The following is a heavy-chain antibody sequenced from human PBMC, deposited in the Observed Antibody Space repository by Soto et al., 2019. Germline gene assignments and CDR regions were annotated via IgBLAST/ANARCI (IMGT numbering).Heavy chain of an antibody. CDR2: IHYTETP. D-gene: IGHD1-7*01. CDR3: ARDQGGELDY. Sequence: WTWIRQHPEKGLEWIGNIHYTETPYYNPSLKGRVNISVDTSKNQFSLKLSSVTATDTALYYCARDQGGELDYWGQGTLVTVSS. J-gene: IGHJ4*02. V-gene: IGHV4-31*02.